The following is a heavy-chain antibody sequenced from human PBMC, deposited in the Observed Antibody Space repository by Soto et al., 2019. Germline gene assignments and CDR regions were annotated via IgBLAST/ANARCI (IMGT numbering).Heavy chain of an antibody. CDR3: TYSSGWYFLDY. J-gene: IGHJ4*02. CDR2: ISGSGGST. V-gene: IGHV3-23*01. Sequence: GGSLRLSCAASGFTFSSYAMSWVRQAPGKGLEWVSAISGSGGSTYYADSVKGRFTISRDNSKNTLYLQMNSLRAEDTAVYYCTYSSGWYFLDYWGQGPLVTVSS. CDR1: GFTFSSYA. D-gene: IGHD6-19*01.